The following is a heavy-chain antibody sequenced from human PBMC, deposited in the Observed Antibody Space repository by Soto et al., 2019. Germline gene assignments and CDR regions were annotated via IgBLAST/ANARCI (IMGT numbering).Heavy chain of an antibody. CDR3: ARGGSGSYFWYFDL. D-gene: IGHD1-26*01. Sequence: GGPLRLSCADSGFTFSRYEMNWVRQAPGKGLEWVSYISSSSSTLYYADSVKGRFTISGDNAKNSLYLQMNSLRAEDTAVYYCARGGSGSYFWYFDLWGRGTLVTVSS. V-gene: IGHV3-48*03. CDR1: GFTFSRYE. CDR2: ISSSSSTL. J-gene: IGHJ2*01.